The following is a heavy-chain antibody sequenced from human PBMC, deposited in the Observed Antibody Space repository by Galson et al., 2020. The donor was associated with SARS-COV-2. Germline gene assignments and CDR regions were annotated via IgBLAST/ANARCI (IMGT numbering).Heavy chain of an antibody. D-gene: IGHD2-21*02. J-gene: IGHJ4*02. CDR1: GFTFSDHY. CDR2: IRKKSNSYTT. Sequence: GESLKISCAASGFTFSDHYMDWVRQAPGKGLEWVGRIRKKSNSYTTEYAASVKGRFTISRDDSKNSLYLQMNSLKSEDAAVYYCTRATAAYYFDYWGQGTLVSVSS. CDR3: TRATAAYYFDY. V-gene: IGHV3-72*01.